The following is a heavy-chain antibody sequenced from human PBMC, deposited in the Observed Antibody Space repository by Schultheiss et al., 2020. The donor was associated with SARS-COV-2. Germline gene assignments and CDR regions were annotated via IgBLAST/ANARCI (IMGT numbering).Heavy chain of an antibody. CDR1: GYTFTSYD. CDR3: ARDPAVPAAISGYYYYMDV. CDR2: INPNSGGT. J-gene: IGHJ6*03. V-gene: IGHV1-2*02. D-gene: IGHD2-2*01. Sequence: ASVKVSCKASGYTFTSYDINWVRQATGQGLEWMGWINPNSGGTNYAQKFQGRVTMTRDTSISTAYMELSRLRSDDTAVYYCARDPAVPAAISGYYYYMDVWGKGTTVTVSS.